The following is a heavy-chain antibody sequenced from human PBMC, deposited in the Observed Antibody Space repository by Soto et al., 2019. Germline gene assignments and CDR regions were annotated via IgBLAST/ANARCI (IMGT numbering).Heavy chain of an antibody. CDR2: ISGSGGST. Sequence: GGSLRLSCAASGFTFSSYAMSWVRQAPGKGLEWVSAISGSGGSTYYADSVKGRFTISRDNSKNTLYLQMNSLRAEDTAVYYCAKESGDYGDRRGPFDYWGQGTLVTVSS. J-gene: IGHJ4*02. CDR1: GFTFSSYA. D-gene: IGHD4-17*01. CDR3: AKESGDYGDRRGPFDY. V-gene: IGHV3-23*01.